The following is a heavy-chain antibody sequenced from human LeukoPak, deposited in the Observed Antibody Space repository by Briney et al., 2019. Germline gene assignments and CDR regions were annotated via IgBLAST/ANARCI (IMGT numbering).Heavy chain of an antibody. CDR1: GFTFDDYG. V-gene: IGHV3-20*04. CDR3: ARRESTYQNYYYFYYMDV. J-gene: IGHJ6*03. Sequence: GGSLRLSCAASGFTFDDYGMSWVRQAPGKGLEWVSGINWNGGSTDYADSVEGRFTISRDNAKNSLYLQMNSLRAEDTALYYCARRESTYQNYYYFYYMDVWGKGTTVTVSS. CDR2: INWNGGST.